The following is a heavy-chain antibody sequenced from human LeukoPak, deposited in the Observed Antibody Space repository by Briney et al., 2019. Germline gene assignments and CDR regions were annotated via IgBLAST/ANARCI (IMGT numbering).Heavy chain of an antibody. CDR1: GYSFTDYY. J-gene: IGHJ3*02. CDR3: ARPRPPKQDDAVDI. Sequence: ASVKVSCKASGYSFTDYYMHGVRQAPGQGLEWMGWINPNSGGTNYAQKFQGRVTMTRDTSISTAYMELSRMRSDDTAVFYCARPRPPKQDDAVDIWGQGTMVTVSP. CDR2: INPNSGGT. V-gene: IGHV1-2*02.